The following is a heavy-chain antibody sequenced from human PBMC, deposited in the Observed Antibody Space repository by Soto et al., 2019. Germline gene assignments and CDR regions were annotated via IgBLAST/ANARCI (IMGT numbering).Heavy chain of an antibody. CDR3: ARGRATVTHGGYYYYGMDV. D-gene: IGHD4-4*01. CDR1: GGSISSGGYY. CDR2: IYYSGST. V-gene: IGHV4-31*03. J-gene: IGHJ6*02. Sequence: LSLTCTVSGGSISSGGYYWSWIRQHPGKGLEWIGYIYYSGSTYYNPSLKSRVTISVDTSKNQFSLKLSSVTAADTAVYYCARGRATVTHGGYYYYGMDVWGQGTTVTVSS.